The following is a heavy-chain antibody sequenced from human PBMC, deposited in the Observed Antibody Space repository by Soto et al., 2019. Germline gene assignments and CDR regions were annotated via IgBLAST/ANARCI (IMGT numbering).Heavy chain of an antibody. CDR2: ITVNGIT. J-gene: IGHJ1*01. Sequence: QVQQLESGPGLVKPWDTLSLTCTVSGAYVSDFSWSWIRQPAGKGLEWIGRITVNGITQYTPSFRSRVTMSMDTSRKQFSLKLQSATAADKALYYCARESGENWTHEAHWGQGTLVTVSS. CDR1: GAYVSDFS. V-gene: IGHV4-4*07. CDR3: ARESGENWTHEAH. D-gene: IGHD1-1*01.